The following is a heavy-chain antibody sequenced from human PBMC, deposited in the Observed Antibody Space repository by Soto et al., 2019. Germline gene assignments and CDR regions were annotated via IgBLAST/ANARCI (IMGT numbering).Heavy chain of an antibody. J-gene: IGHJ6*02. V-gene: IGHV4-59*01. CDR3: ARDYISGLANYYYYYGMDV. Sequence: SETLSLTCTVSGGSISSYYWSWIRQPPGKGLEWIGYIYYSGSTNYNPSLKSRVTISVDTSKNQFSLKLSSVTAADTAVYYCARDYISGLANYYYYYGMDVWGQGTTVTVPS. D-gene: IGHD3-3*02. CDR1: GGSISSYY. CDR2: IYYSGST.